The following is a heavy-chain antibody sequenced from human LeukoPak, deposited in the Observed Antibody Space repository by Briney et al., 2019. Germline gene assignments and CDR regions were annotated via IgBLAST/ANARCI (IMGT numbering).Heavy chain of an antibody. CDR3: AKERDTAMVTIDY. CDR1: GFTFSRYG. Sequence: GGSLRLSCAASGFTFSRYGMHWVRQAPGKGLKWVAFIRYDGSNKYYADSVKGRFTISRDNSKNTLYLQMNSLRAEDTAVYYCAKERDTAMVTIDYWGQGTLVTVSS. V-gene: IGHV3-30*02. CDR2: IRYDGSNK. D-gene: IGHD5-18*01. J-gene: IGHJ4*02.